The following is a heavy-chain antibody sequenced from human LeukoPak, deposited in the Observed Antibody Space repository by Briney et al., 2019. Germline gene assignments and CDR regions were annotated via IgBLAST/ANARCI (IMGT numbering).Heavy chain of an antibody. J-gene: IGHJ4*02. CDR2: IRAYNGNT. Sequence: ASVTVSCKASGYTFTSYGISWVRQAPGQGLEWMGWIRAYNGNTNYAQKLQGRVTMTTDTSTSTAYMELRSLRSDDTAVYYCARDGGWPADQHYFDYWGQGTLVTVSS. CDR3: ARDGGWPADQHYFDY. CDR1: GYTFTSYG. V-gene: IGHV1-18*01. D-gene: IGHD2-2*01.